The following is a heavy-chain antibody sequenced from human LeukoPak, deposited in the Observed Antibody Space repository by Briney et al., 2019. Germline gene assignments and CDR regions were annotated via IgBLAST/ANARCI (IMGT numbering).Heavy chain of an antibody. J-gene: IGHJ6*02. CDR1: GGSFSGYY. Sequence: SETLSLTCAVYGGSFSGYYWSWIRQPPGKGLEWIGEINHSGSTNYNPSLKSRVTISVDTSKNQFSLKLSSVTAADTAVYYCARGPWNWNYRRYYGMDVWGQGTLVTVSS. CDR3: ARGPWNWNYRRYYGMDV. V-gene: IGHV4-34*01. CDR2: INHSGST. D-gene: IGHD1-7*01.